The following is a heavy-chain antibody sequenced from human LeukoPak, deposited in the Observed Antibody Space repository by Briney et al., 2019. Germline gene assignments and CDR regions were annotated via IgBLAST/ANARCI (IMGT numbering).Heavy chain of an antibody. CDR3: ARGNRLLFRAFDY. CDR2: INHSGST. Sequence: PSETLSLTCAVYGGSFSGYYRSWIRQPPGKGLEWIGEINHSGSTNYNPSLKSRVTISVDTSKNQFSLKLSSVTAADTAVYYCARGNRLLFRAFDYWGQGTLVTVSS. V-gene: IGHV4-34*01. CDR1: GGSFSGYY. D-gene: IGHD2-15*01. J-gene: IGHJ4*02.